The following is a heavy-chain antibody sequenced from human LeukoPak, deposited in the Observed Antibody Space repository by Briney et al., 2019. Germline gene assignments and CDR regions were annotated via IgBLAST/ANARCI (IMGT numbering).Heavy chain of an antibody. J-gene: IGHJ4*02. V-gene: IGHV4-39*02. CDR2: IYYSGST. CDR1: GGSISSSSYY. Sequence: PSDTLSLTRTVSGGSISSSSYYWGWIRQPPGKGLEWIGSIYYSGSTYYNPSLKSRVTISVDTSKNQFSLKLSSVTAADTAVYYCARERYSSGCPDYWGQGTLVTVSS. D-gene: IGHD6-19*01. CDR3: ARERYSSGCPDY.